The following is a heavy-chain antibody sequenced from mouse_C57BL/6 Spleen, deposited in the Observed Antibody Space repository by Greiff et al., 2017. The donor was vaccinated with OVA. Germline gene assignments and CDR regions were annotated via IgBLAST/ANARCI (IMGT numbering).Heavy chain of an antibody. Sequence: QVQLQQSGAELVKPGASVKISCKASGYAFSSYWMNWVKQRPGKGLEWIGQIYPGDGDTNYNGKFKGKATLTADKSSSTAYMQLSSLTSEDSAVYFCARRPYYGSSYHFDYWGQGTTLTVSS. CDR2: IYPGDGDT. CDR1: GYAFSSYW. J-gene: IGHJ2*01. CDR3: ARRPYYGSSYHFDY. V-gene: IGHV1-80*01. D-gene: IGHD1-1*01.